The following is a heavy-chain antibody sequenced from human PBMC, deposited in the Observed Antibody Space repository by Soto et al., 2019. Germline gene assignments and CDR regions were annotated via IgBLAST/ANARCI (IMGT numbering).Heavy chain of an antibody. CDR3: AKERGAREPYDF. J-gene: IGHJ4*02. V-gene: IGHV3-23*01. CDR1: GFTFGDYG. Sequence: GGSLRLSCSASGFTFGDYGMGWVRQGPGKGLEFVAGIGKTGATFYADSVRGRFTISRDNSKNTLSLQMNSLRAGDTAVYYCAKERGAREPYDFWGQGTLVTVSS. D-gene: IGHD1-26*01. CDR2: IGKTGAT.